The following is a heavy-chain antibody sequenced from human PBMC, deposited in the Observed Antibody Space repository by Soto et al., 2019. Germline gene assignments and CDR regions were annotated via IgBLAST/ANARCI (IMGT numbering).Heavy chain of an antibody. Sequence: EVQLVESGGGLVQPGGSLRLSCAVSGFTFSDYEVNWVRQAPGKGLEWVSYTSSSDSTIYYADSVKGRFTISRDNAKNSLYLQMNSLRAEDTAVYYCARQNGSGWEGLFDYWGQGTLFTVSS. CDR1: GFTFSDYE. CDR2: TSSSDSTI. V-gene: IGHV3-48*03. J-gene: IGHJ4*02. CDR3: ARQNGSGWEGLFDY. D-gene: IGHD6-19*01.